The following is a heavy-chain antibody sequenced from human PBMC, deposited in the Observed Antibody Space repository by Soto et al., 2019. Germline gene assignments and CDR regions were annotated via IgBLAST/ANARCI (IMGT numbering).Heavy chain of an antibody. V-gene: IGHV2-26*01. Sequence: SGPTLVNPTETLTLTCSVSGSSLSNARMGVSWIRQPPGKALEWLAHIFSNDEKSYSTSLKSRLTISKDTSKSQVVLTMTNMDPVDTATYYCARTERITIFGVVITGPWFDPWGQGTLVTVSS. CDR2: IFSNDEK. CDR3: ARTERITIFGVVITGPWFDP. J-gene: IGHJ5*02. CDR1: GSSLSNARMG. D-gene: IGHD3-3*01.